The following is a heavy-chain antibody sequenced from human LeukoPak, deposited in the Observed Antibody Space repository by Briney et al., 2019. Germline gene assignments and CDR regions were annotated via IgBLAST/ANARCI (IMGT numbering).Heavy chain of an antibody. Sequence: PGGSLRLSCAASGFTFHNYWMAWVRQTPGKGLEWVANIKHDASEKYYVDSVKGRFTISRDNAQNSFFLQMNSLRAEDTAVYYCARPTSSREYYDFWSGYYYFDYWGQGTLVTVSS. V-gene: IGHV3-7*01. CDR3: ARPTSSREYYDFWSGYYYFDY. J-gene: IGHJ4*02. CDR1: GFTFHNYW. D-gene: IGHD3-3*01. CDR2: IKHDASEK.